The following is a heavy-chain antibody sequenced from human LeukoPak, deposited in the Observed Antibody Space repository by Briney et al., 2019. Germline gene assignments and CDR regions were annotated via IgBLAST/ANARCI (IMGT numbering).Heavy chain of an antibody. CDR1: GYTLTELS. V-gene: IGHV1-24*01. Sequence: ASVKVSCKVSGYTLTELSMHWVRQAPGKGLEWMGGFDPEDGETIYAQKSQGRVTITADESTSTAYMELSSLRSEDTAVYYCAGIAPVEMATIPGGDAFDIWGQGTMVTVSS. CDR3: AGIAPVEMATIPGGDAFDI. CDR2: FDPEDGET. D-gene: IGHD5-24*01. J-gene: IGHJ3*02.